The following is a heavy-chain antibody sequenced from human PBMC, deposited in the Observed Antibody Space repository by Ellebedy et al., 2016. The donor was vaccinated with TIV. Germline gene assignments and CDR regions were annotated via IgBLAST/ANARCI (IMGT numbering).Heavy chain of an antibody. CDR2: IYYTGST. CDR3: AKENEVISTWYGKWFDP. J-gene: IGHJ5*02. D-gene: IGHD6-13*01. Sequence: SETLSLXXTVSGASISPYYRSWIRQPPGKGLEWIGYIYYTGSTNYNPALKSRVTMSLDTSNNQFSLKLSSVTAADTAVYYCAKENEVISTWYGKWFDPWGPGTLVTVSS. CDR1: GASISPYY. V-gene: IGHV4-59*01.